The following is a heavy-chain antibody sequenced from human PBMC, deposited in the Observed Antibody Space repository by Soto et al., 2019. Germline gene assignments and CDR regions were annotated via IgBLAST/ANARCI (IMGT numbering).Heavy chain of an antibody. D-gene: IGHD6-19*01. CDR2: ISYNGINT. CDR1: VFIFTSYA. J-gene: IGHJ5*02. V-gene: IGHV3-30-3*01. Sequence: WSLRLSCTASVFIFTSYAIHWVRQAHGKGLEWVALISYNGINTYYADSVKGRFTLSRDNSNNPLYLQLNSLRSQDTAKYYCARGGGSDWHSTYIDPWGQGTLVTVSS. CDR3: ARGGGSDWHSTYIDP.